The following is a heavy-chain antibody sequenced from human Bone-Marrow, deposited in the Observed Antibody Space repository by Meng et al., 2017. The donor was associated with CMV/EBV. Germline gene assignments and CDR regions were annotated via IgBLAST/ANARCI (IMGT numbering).Heavy chain of an antibody. CDR2: VAHTGST. CDR3: ARDDRVVPGRYYGMDV. CDR1: GGSFSGYY. V-gene: IGHV4-34*01. D-gene: IGHD2-2*01. J-gene: IGHJ6*02. Sequence: SETLSLTCFVYGGSFSGYYWSWIRQPPGKGLEWIGEVAHTGSTNYDSSLKSRVTMSVDTSKNQFSLKLTSVTAADTAVYYCARDDRVVPGRYYGMDVWGQGTTVTVSS.